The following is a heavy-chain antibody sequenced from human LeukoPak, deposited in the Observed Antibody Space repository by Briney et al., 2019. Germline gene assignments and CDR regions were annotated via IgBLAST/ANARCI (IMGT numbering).Heavy chain of an antibody. V-gene: IGHV4-39*01. J-gene: IGHJ4*02. CDR3: ARHKGDIDY. CDR2: IYYSGST. CDR1: GGSISSSSYY. Sequence: PSETLSLTCTVSGGSISSSSYYRGWIRQPPGKGLEWIGSIYYSGSTYYNPSLKSRVTISVDTSKNQFSLKLSSVTAADTAVYYCARHKGDIDYWGQGTLVTVSS. D-gene: IGHD2-21*01.